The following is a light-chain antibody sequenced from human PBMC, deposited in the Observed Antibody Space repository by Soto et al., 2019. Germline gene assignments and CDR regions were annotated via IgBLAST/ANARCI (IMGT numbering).Light chain of an antibody. CDR3: SSYTSSSTVV. V-gene: IGLV2-14*01. Sequence: QSALTQPASVSGSPGQSITISCTGTSSDVGGYNYVSWYQQHPGKAPKLMIYDVSNRPSGVSNRFSGSKSGNTASLTISGXXXXXXXXXYCSSYTSSSTVVFGGGTKL. J-gene: IGLJ2*01. CDR2: DVS. CDR1: SSDVGGYNY.